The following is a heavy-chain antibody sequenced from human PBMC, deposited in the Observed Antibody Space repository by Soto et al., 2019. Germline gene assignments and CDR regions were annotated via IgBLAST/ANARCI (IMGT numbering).Heavy chain of an antibody. Sequence: WGCTRLSFSAAGFTFSSYGMHWGRQAPGQGLEWVAVIWYDGSNKYYADSVKGRFTISRDNSKNTLYLQMNSLRAEDTAVYYCARDTCYYDSSGSLVDVWGQGTTVTVSS. J-gene: IGHJ6*02. V-gene: IGHV3-33*01. D-gene: IGHD3-22*01. CDR1: GFTFSSYG. CDR3: ARDTCYYDSSGSLVDV. CDR2: IWYDGSNK.